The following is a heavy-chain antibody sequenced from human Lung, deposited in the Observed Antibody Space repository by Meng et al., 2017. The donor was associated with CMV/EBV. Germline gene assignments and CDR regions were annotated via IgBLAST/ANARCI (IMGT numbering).Heavy chain of an antibody. J-gene: IGHJ4*02. CDR1: GFTFSSYS. D-gene: IGHD6-6*01. V-gene: IGHV3-21*01. CDR3: TRPDSSYWPSDD. CDR2: ISSSSSYI. Sequence: GESLKISCAASGFTFSSYSMNWVRQAPGKGLEWVSSISSSSSYIYYADSVKGRFTISRDNAKNSLYLQMNSLRAEDTAVYYCTRPDSSYWPSDDWGQGTLVXVSS.